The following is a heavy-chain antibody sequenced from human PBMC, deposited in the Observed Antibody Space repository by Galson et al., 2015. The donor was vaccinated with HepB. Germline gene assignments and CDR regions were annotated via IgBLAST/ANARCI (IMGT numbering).Heavy chain of an antibody. D-gene: IGHD5-12*01. CDR3: ARMGDFSGYSSR. CDR1: GFTFRGPA. CDR2: IRSRANNYAT. J-gene: IGHJ4*02. V-gene: IGHV3-73*01. Sequence: SLRLSCAASGFTFRGPAIHWVRPASGKGTGWGGRIRSRANNYATSYVPSLGGRFTISRDDSKNLAYLNMRRLKTEDTAVYYCARMGDFSGYSSRWGQGTLVTVSS.